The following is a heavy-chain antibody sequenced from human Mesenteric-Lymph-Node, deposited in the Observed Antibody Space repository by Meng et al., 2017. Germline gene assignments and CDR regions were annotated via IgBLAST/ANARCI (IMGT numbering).Heavy chain of an antibody. V-gene: IGHV4-39*07. J-gene: IGHJ3*02. D-gene: IGHD3-22*01. CDR2: IDYRGST. CDR3: ARESDYYDSSGYYWRDRLRHDAFDI. Sequence: SDPLSLTCTVPGGSISSSSYYWGWIRQPPGKGLEWIGSIDYRGSTYYNPSLKSRVTISVDTSKNQFSLKLSSVTAADTAVYYCARESDYYDSSGYYWRDRLRHDAFDIWGQGTMVTVSS. CDR1: GGSISSSSYY.